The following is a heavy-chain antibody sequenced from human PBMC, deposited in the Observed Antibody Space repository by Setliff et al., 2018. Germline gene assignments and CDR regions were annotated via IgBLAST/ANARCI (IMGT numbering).Heavy chain of an antibody. Sequence: SVKVSCKASGATFSSHGISWVRQAPGQGLEWMGGTIPMFGTTEYAQKFQGRVTITTDESTSTAYMELNSLTSEDTAVFYCAREVVVVKSAINYYYYMDVWGKGTTVTVSS. J-gene: IGHJ6*03. CDR1: GATFSSHG. CDR2: TIPMFGTT. D-gene: IGHD2-2*01. V-gene: IGHV1-69*05. CDR3: AREVVVVKSAINYYYYMDV.